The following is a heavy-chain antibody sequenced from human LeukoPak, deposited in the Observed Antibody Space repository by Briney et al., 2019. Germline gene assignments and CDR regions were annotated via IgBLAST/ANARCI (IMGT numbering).Heavy chain of an antibody. CDR1: GFTFSSYE. CDR3: ARHRPSGSYYS. CDR2: ISSSGSTI. V-gene: IGHV3-48*03. D-gene: IGHD1-26*01. J-gene: IGHJ4*02. Sequence: GFLRLSCAASGFTFSSYEMNWVRQAPGKGLEWVSYISSSGSTIYYADSVKGRFTISRGNAKNSLYLQMNSLRAEDTAVYYCARHRPSGSYYSWGQGTLVTVSS.